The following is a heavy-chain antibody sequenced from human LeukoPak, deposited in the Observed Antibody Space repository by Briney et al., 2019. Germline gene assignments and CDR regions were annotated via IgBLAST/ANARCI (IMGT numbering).Heavy chain of an antibody. CDR2: IWYDGSNK. CDR3: AKTAHYGSGSYAGYYYYMDV. CDR1: GFTFSSYG. J-gene: IGHJ6*03. V-gene: IGHV3-33*06. Sequence: GRSLRLSCAASGFTFSSYGMHWVRQAPGKGLEWVAVIWYDGSNKYYADSVKGRFTISRDNSKNTQYLQMNSLRAEDTAVYYCAKTAHYGSGSYAGYYYYMDVWGKGTTVTVSS. D-gene: IGHD3-10*01.